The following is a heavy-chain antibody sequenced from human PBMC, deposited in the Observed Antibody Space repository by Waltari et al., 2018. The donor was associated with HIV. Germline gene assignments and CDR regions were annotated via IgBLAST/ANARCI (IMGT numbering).Heavy chain of an antibody. CDR3: ARTYTGSSQYFQL. J-gene: IGHJ1*01. CDR1: GDSLSRSPYY. Sequence: QLQLQESGPGLVKPSETLSLTCPVSGDSLSRSPYYWCWIGQPPGKGLEWIGSVYYLGSTYYSPSLKSRVTISLDTSKNRFSLKLNSVTAADTAVYYCARTYTGSSQYFQLWGQGTLVTVSS. CDR2: VYYLGST. V-gene: IGHV4-39*01. D-gene: IGHD1-26*01.